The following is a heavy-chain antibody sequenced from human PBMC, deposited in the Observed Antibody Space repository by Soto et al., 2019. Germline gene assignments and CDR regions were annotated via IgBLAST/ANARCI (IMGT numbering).Heavy chain of an antibody. CDR3: ARDRYSSSWYSSSWFDP. CDR1: GDSVSSNSAA. Sequence: SPTLSLTCAISGDSVSSNSAAWNWIRQSPSRGLEWLGRTYYRSKWYNDYAVSVKSRITINPDTSKNQFSLQLNSVTPEDTAVYYCARDRYSSSWYSSSWFDPWGQGTLVTVSS. J-gene: IGHJ5*02. V-gene: IGHV6-1*01. CDR2: TYYRSKWYN. D-gene: IGHD6-13*01.